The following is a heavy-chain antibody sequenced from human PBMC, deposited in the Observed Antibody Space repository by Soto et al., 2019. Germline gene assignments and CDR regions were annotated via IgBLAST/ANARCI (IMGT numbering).Heavy chain of an antibody. CDR2: INAGNDNT. D-gene: IGHD6-13*01. CDR3: TRDYTAAAGHPDY. CDR1: GYTFTNYA. V-gene: IGHV1-3*05. Sequence: QVQLVQSGAEEKKPGASVKVSCKASGYTFTNYAMHWVRQAPGQRLEWMGWINAGNDNTKYSQKIQGRVTITRDTAASTDYMELSSLRSEDTAVYYCTRDYTAAAGHPDYWGQGTLVTVSS. J-gene: IGHJ4*02.